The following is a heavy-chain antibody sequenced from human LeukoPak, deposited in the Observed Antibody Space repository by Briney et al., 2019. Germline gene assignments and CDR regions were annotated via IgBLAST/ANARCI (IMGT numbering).Heavy chain of an antibody. CDR1: GYSIRNGYY. D-gene: IGHD4-17*01. CDR2: IYHTGTT. V-gene: IGHV4-38-2*02. CDR3: ASSGLRPDY. J-gene: IGHJ4*02. Sequence: SETLSLTCIVSGYSIRNGYYWGCIRQPPGKGLEWIGSIYHTGTTSYNPSLKSRVTISVDTSKTQFSLKLTSVTAADTAVYYCASSGLRPDYWGQGTLVTVSS.